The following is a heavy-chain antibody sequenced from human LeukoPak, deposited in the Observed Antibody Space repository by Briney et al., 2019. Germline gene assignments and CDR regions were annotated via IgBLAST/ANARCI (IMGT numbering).Heavy chain of an antibody. Sequence: SETLSLTCTVSGGSISSYYWSWIRQPPGKGLEWIGYIYYSGSTNYNPSLKSRVTISVDTSKNQFSLKLSSVTAADTAVYYCARYYYDSSGDYVDPWGQGTLLTVSS. D-gene: IGHD3-22*01. CDR3: ARYYYDSSGDYVDP. V-gene: IGHV4-59*08. CDR2: IYYSGST. CDR1: GGSISSYY. J-gene: IGHJ5*02.